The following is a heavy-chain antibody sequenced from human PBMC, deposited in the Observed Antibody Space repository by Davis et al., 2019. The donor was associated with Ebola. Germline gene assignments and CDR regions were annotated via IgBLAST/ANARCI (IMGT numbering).Heavy chain of an antibody. D-gene: IGHD6-13*01. V-gene: IGHV1-8*01. CDR2: MNPNSGNT. CDR1: GYTFTSYD. CDR3: ARANWATVGTRWFDP. J-gene: IGHJ5*02. Sequence: AASVQVSCKASGYTFTSYDINWVRQAPGQGFEWMGWMNPNSGNTGYAQKFQGRVTMTRDTSTSTAYMELSSLRSEDTAVYYCARANWATVGTRWFDPWGQGTLVTVSS.